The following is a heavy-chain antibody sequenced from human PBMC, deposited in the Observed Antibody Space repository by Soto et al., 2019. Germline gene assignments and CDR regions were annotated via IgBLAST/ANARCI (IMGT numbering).Heavy chain of an antibody. J-gene: IGHJ6*02. CDR3: ARDLYYYGSGSYSSSRYYYGMDV. CDR2: IIHIFGTA. Sequence: QVQLVQSGAEVKKPGSSVKVSCKASGGTFSSYAISWVRQAPGQGLEWMGGIIHIFGTANYAQKFQGRVTITADESTSTAYMDLSSLRSEDTAVDYCARDLYYYGSGSYSSSRYYYGMDVWGQGTTVTVSS. V-gene: IGHV1-69*01. CDR1: GGTFSSYA. D-gene: IGHD3-10*01.